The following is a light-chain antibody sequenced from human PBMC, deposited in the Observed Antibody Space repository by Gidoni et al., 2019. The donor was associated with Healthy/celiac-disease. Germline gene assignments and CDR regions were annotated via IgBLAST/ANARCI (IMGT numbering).Light chain of an antibody. Sequence: EIVMTQSPATLSVSPGERATLSCRASQSVSRNLAWYQQTPGQAPRLLIYGASTRATGLPARFSGSGSGTEFTLTISSLHSEDFAVYYCQQYNNWPPLTFGGGTKVEIK. CDR3: QQYNNWPPLT. V-gene: IGKV3-15*01. CDR1: QSVSRN. CDR2: GAS. J-gene: IGKJ4*01.